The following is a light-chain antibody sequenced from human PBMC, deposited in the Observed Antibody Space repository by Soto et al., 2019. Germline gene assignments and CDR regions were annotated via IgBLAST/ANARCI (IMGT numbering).Light chain of an antibody. CDR1: QSVSSY. J-gene: IGKJ3*01. Sequence: EIVLTQSPATLSLSPVVRATLSCRASQSVSSYLAWYQQKPGQAPMLLIYDASNRSTGIPAMFSGSGSGTDCTRTISSLEPEDFAVYFCRQRSNWPLPFGPGTRVDIK. CDR2: DAS. V-gene: IGKV3-11*01. CDR3: RQRSNWPLP.